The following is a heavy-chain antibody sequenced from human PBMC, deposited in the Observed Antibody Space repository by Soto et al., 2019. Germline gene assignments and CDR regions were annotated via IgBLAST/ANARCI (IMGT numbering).Heavy chain of an antibody. CDR2: TYYRSKWYN. Sequence: SPTLSLTCAISGDSVSSNSAAWNWIRQSPSRGLEWLGRTYYRSKWYNDYAVSVKSRITINPDTSKNQFSLQLNSVTPEDTAVYYCARDDILPRRLGYCSGGSCSTRPYNWFDPWGQGTLVTVSS. V-gene: IGHV6-1*01. J-gene: IGHJ5*02. CDR3: ARDDILPRRLGYCSGGSCSTRPYNWFDP. CDR1: GDSVSSNSAA. D-gene: IGHD2-15*01.